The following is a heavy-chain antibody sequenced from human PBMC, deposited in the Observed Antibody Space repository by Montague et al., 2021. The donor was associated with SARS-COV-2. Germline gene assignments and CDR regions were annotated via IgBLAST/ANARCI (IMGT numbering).Heavy chain of an antibody. J-gene: IGHJ3*02. CDR1: GVSISSSSYY. CDR3: ASPTYYYDSSGSDAFDI. D-gene: IGHD3-22*01. Sequence: SETLSLTCTVSGVSISSSSYYWGWIRQPPGKGLVWIGCIYNSGSTYYTLSIKIRVSISVDTSKYQFSLTLSSVTAADTAVYYCASPTYYYDSSGSDAFDIWDQGTMVTVSS. V-gene: IGHV4-39*01. CDR2: IYNSGST.